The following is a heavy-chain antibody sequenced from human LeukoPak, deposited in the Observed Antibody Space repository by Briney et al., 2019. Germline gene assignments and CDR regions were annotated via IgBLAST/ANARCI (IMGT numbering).Heavy chain of an antibody. CDR3: ARSQNYYGSGDY. V-gene: IGHV4-59*01. D-gene: IGHD3-10*01. J-gene: IGHJ4*02. CDR1: GGSIRSYY. Sequence: PSETLSLTCTVSGGSIRSYYWSWIRQPPGKGVEWFGYIYYSGSTKYNPSLKSRVTISVDTSKNRFSLKLRSVIAADTAVYYCARSQNYYGSGDYWSQGTLVTVSS. CDR2: IYYSGST.